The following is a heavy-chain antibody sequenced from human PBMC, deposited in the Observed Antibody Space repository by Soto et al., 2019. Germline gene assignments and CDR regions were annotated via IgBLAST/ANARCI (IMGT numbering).Heavy chain of an antibody. Sequence: GESLKISCKGSGYSFTTYWIAWVRQMPWKGLEWTGIIYPGDSDTRYSPSFQGQVTISVDKSISTAYLQWSSLKASDTAMYYCARGNSWFDPWGQGTLVTVSS. CDR3: ARGNSWFDP. J-gene: IGHJ5*02. CDR1: GYSFTTYW. CDR2: IYPGDSDT. V-gene: IGHV5-51*01.